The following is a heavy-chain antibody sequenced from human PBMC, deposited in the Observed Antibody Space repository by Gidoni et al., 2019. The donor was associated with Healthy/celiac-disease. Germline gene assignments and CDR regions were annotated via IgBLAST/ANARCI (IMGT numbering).Heavy chain of an antibody. J-gene: IGHJ6*02. V-gene: IGHV3-23*04. D-gene: IGHD3-22*01. CDR2: ISGSGGST. Sequence: EVQLVGSGEALVQLGGSVGPSCEASGFPFSSYALSWAARPPGKGLEWVSAISGSGGSTYYADSVKGRFTISRDNSKNTLYLQMNSLRAEDTAVYYCAKDFDYYDSSGYSRYYYYYYGMDFWGQGTTVTVSS. CDR3: AKDFDYYDSSGYSRYYYYYYGMDF. CDR1: GFPFSSYA.